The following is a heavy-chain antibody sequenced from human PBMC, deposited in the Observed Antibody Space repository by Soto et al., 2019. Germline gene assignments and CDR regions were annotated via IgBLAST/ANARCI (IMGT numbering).Heavy chain of an antibody. CDR3: VRDGARTRRDWFDP. CDR2: IYATATT. J-gene: IGHJ5*02. CDR1: GASISGFY. V-gene: IGHV4-4*07. D-gene: IGHD1-26*01. Sequence: SETLSLPCPVSGASISGFYWSWVRKSAGKGLEWIGSIYATATTDYNPSLKSRVMMSVDTSKKQFSLKLSSVTAADTAVYYCVRDGARTRRDWFDPWGQGISVTVSS.